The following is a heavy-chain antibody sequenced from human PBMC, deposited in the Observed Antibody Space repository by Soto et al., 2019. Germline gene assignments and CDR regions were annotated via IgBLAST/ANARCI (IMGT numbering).Heavy chain of an antibody. CDR3: ARGSWFGA. Sequence: QVQLQQWGAGLLKPSETLSLTCAVYGGSFSGYYWSWIRQPPGKGLEWIGEINHSGSTNYNPSLKSRVTVSVDTSKTQFSLKLSSVTAADSAGYYCARGSWFGAWGQGTPVTVSS. CDR2: INHSGST. V-gene: IGHV4-34*01. CDR1: GGSFSGYY. J-gene: IGHJ5*02.